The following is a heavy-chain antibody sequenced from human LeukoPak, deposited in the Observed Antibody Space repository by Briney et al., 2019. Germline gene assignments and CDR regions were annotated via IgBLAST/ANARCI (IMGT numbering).Heavy chain of an antibody. CDR3: ARDPKLRYFDWYPTDY. CDR2: INPSGGST. Sequence: ASVKVSCKASGYTFTSYYMHWVRQAPGQGLEWMGIINPSGGSTSYAQKFQGRVTMTRDTSTSTVYMELSSLRSEDTAVYYCARDPKLRYFDWYPTDYWGQGSLVTVSS. D-gene: IGHD3-9*01. V-gene: IGHV1-46*01. CDR1: GYTFTSYY. J-gene: IGHJ4*02.